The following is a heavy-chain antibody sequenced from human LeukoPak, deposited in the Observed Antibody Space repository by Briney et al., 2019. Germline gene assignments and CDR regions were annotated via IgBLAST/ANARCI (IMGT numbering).Heavy chain of an antibody. V-gene: IGHV3-53*01. Sequence: GGSLRLSCAASGFTVSSNYMSWVRQAPGKGLEWVSVIYSGGSTYYADSVKGRFTISRDNTKNTLYLQMNSLRAEDTAVCYCARDSSGWNGAFDIWGQGTMVTVSS. CDR3: ARDSSGWNGAFDI. CDR1: GFTVSSNY. CDR2: IYSGGST. J-gene: IGHJ3*02. D-gene: IGHD6-19*01.